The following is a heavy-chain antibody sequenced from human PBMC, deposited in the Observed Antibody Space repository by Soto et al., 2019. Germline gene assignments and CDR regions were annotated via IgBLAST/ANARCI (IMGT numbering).Heavy chain of an antibody. CDR3: AREGGHYDILTGYYRRDFDY. CDR1: GYTFTGYY. V-gene: IGHV1-2*04. CDR2: INPNSGGT. J-gene: IGHJ4*02. Sequence: ASVKVSCKASGYTFTGYYMHWVRQAPGQGLEWMGWINPNSGGTNYAQKFQGWVTMTRDTSISTAYMELSRLRSDDTAVYYCAREGGHYDILTGYYRRDFDYWGQGTLVTVSS. D-gene: IGHD3-9*01.